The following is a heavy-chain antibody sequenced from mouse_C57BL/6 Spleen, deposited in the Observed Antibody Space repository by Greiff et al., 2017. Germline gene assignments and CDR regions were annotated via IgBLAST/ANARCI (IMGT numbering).Heavy chain of an antibody. Sequence: QVQLKESGPGLVQPSQSLSITCTVSGFSLTSYGVHWVRQSPGKGLEWLGVIWSGGSTDYNAAFISRLSISKDNSKSQVFFKMNSLQADDTAIYYCARRDDYDEGYYAMDYWGQGTSVTVSS. CDR1: GFSLTSYG. CDR3: ARRDDYDEGYYAMDY. D-gene: IGHD2-4*01. CDR2: IWSGGST. J-gene: IGHJ4*01. V-gene: IGHV2-2*01.